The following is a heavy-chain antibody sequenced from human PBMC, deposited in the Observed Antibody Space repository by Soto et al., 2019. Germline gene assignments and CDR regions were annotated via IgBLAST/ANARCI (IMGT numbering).Heavy chain of an antibody. V-gene: IGHV1-69*12. J-gene: IGHJ6*02. CDR2: IIPIFGTA. D-gene: IGHD3-3*01. CDR1: GGTFSSYA. CDR3: ARSAPNLEPTQYYYYGMDV. Sequence: QVQLVQSGAEVKKPGSSVKVSCKASGGTFSSYAISWVRQAPGQGLEWMGGIIPIFGTANYAQKFQGRVTITAEESTSTGYMELRSLRSEDTALYYCARSAPNLEPTQYYYYGMDVWGQGTTVTVSS.